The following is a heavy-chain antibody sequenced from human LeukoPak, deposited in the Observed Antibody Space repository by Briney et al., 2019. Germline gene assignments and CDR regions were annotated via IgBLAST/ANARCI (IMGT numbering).Heavy chain of an antibody. CDR3: AREGFTEDTPLALDY. J-gene: IGHJ4*02. CDR1: GFTFSSYS. CDR2: ISSGSSYI. D-gene: IGHD5-18*01. V-gene: IGHV3-21*01. Sequence: GGSLRLSCAASGFTFSSYSMNWVRQAPGKGLEWVSSISSGSSYIYYADSVKGRFTISRDNAKNSMYLQMNSLRAEDTAVYYCAREGFTEDTPLALDYWGQGTLVTVSS.